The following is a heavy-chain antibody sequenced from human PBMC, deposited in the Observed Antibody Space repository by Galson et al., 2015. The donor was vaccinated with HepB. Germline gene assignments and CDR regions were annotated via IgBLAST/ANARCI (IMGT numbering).Heavy chain of an antibody. CDR1: GYSFPGYY. D-gene: IGHD3-10*01. CDR2: INPNSGGT. V-gene: IGHV1-2*02. CDR3: ARGYQPGYFFGSGSFYCKDY. J-gene: IGHJ4*02. Sequence: SVKVSCKASGYSFPGYYIFWVRQAPGQGLEWMGWINPNSGGTNYAQKFQGRVTMTKDTSISTAYMELSRLRSDDTAVYYCARGYQPGYFFGSGSFYCKDYWGQGALVTVSS.